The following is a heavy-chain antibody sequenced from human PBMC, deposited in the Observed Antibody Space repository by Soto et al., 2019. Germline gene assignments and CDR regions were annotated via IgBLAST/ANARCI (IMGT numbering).Heavy chain of an antibody. CDR2: IYGSGST. CDR3: ARDRGSGSYYPYASSAMDV. V-gene: IGHV4-59*01. D-gene: IGHD3-10*01. J-gene: IGHJ6*02. CDR1: GGSISDYY. Sequence: SETLSLTCTVSGGSISDYYWTWIRQPPGKGLEWIGYIYGSGSTNYNPSLKSRVTISVDTSKNQFSLKLISVTAADTAVYYCARDRGSGSYYPYASSAMDVWGQGNTLTVSS.